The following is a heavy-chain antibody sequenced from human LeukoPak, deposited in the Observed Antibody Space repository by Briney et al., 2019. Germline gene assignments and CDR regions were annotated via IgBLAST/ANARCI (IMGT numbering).Heavy chain of an antibody. CDR3: ARVVGYYYGSGSSEYYYYYYMDV. Sequence: ASVKVSCKASGYTFTSYGISWVRQAPGQGLEWMGWISAYNGNTNYAQKLQGRVTMTTDTSTSTAYMELRSLRSDDTAVYYCARVVGYYYGSGSSEYYYYYYMDVWGKGTTVTISS. V-gene: IGHV1-18*01. CDR1: GYTFTSYG. CDR2: ISAYNGNT. D-gene: IGHD3-10*01. J-gene: IGHJ6*03.